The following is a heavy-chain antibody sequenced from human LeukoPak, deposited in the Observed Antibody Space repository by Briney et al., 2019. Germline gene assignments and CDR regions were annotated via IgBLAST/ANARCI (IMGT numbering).Heavy chain of an antibody. CDR1: GGSFSGYY. V-gene: IGHV4-34*01. CDR2: INHSGST. CDR3: ASSHGSGIRWFDP. Sequence: KPSETLSLTCAVYGGSFSGYYWSWIRQPPGKGLEWIGEINHSGSTNYNPSLKSRVTISVDTSKNQFSLKLSSVTAADTAVYYCASSHGSGIRWFDPWGQGTLVTVSS. J-gene: IGHJ5*02. D-gene: IGHD3-10*01.